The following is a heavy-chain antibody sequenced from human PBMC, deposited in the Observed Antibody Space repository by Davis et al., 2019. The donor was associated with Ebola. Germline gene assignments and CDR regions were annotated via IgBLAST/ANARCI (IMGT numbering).Heavy chain of an antibody. CDR1: GFVFRNYV. Sequence: GESLKIPCAASGFVFRNYVMSWVRQAPGKGLEWVSTLGTSADTYYADSVKGRFTISRDNSKNTLYLQMNGLRVEDTALYYCARDTTVGAFSLDYWGQGTLVTVSS. V-gene: IGHV3-23*01. CDR2: LGTSADT. CDR3: ARDTTVGAFSLDY. D-gene: IGHD1-26*01. J-gene: IGHJ4*02.